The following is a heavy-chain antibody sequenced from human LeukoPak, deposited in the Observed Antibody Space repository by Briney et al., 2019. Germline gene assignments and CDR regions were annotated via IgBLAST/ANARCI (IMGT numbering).Heavy chain of an antibody. J-gene: IGHJ5*02. V-gene: IGHV3-66*02. CDR1: GFTVSSNY. CDR2: IYSGGST. CDR3: AREMFQNWFDP. D-gene: IGHD3-10*02. Sequence: GGSLRLSCAAAGFTVSSNYMSWVRQAPGKGLEWVSVIYSGGSTYYADSVKGRFTISRDNSKNTLYLQMNSLRAEDTAVYYCAREMFQNWFDPWGQGTLVTVSS.